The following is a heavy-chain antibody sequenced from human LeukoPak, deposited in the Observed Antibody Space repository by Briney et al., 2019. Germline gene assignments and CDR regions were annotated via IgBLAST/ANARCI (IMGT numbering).Heavy chain of an antibody. CDR2: INPNSGGT. V-gene: IGHV1-2*06. D-gene: IGHD6-13*01. CDR3: ARIAAAPPLSDY. CDR1: GYTFTCYY. Sequence: GASVKVSCKASGYTFTCYYMHWVRQAPGQGLEWMGRINPNSGGTNYAQKFQGRVTMTRDTSISTAYMELSRLRSDDTAVYYCARIAAAPPLSDYWGQGTLVTVSS. J-gene: IGHJ4*02.